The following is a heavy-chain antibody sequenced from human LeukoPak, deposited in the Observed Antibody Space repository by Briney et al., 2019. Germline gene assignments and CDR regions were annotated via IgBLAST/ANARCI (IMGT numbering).Heavy chain of an antibody. CDR1: GGSSSGYY. J-gene: IGHJ5*02. CDR3: ARISMVRGVLFDP. V-gene: IGHV4-34*01. Sequence: SETLSLTCAVYGGSSSGYYWSWIRQPPGKGLEWIGEINHSGSTNYNPSLKSRVTISVDTSKNQFSLKLSSVTAADTAVYYCARISMVRGVLFDPWGQGTLVTVSS. CDR2: INHSGST. D-gene: IGHD3-10*01.